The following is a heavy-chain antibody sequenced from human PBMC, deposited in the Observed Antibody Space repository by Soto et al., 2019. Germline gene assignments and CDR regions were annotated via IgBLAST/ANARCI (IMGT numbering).Heavy chain of an antibody. CDR3: ARVQIVVVPEEPRAYNWFDP. CDR2: IYYSGST. J-gene: IGHJ5*02. Sequence: SETLSLTCTVSGGSISRGDYYWSWIRQPPGKGLEWIGYIYYSGSTYYNPSLKSRVTISVDTSKNQFSLKLSSVTAADTAVYYCARVQIVVVPEEPRAYNWFDPWGQGTLVTVSS. V-gene: IGHV4-30-4*01. CDR1: GGSISRGDYY. D-gene: IGHD2-2*01.